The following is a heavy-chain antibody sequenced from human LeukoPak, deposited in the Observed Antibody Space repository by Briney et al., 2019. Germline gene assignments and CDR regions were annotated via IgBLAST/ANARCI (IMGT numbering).Heavy chain of an antibody. CDR3: AKGEDTAMVMYYYYGMDV. CDR1: GFTFSSYG. Sequence: GGSLRLSCAASGFTFSSYGMHWVRQAPGKGLEWVAVIWYDGSNKYYADSVKGRFTISRDNSKNTLYLQMNSLRAEDTAVYYCAKGEDTAMVMYYYYGMDVWGQGTTVTVSS. D-gene: IGHD5-18*01. J-gene: IGHJ6*02. CDR2: IWYDGSNK. V-gene: IGHV3-33*06.